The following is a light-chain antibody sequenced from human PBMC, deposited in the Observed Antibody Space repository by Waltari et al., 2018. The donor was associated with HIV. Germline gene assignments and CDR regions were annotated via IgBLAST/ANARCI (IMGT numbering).Light chain of an antibody. CDR2: DNN. CDR3: GTWDRSLSGWT. CDR1: STNIGNHF. J-gene: IGLJ3*02. Sequence: QSVLTQPPSVSAAPGQKVTISCSGNSTNIGNHFVSWYQQVPGAAPKLLIYDNNKRPSGIPDRLSGSRAGTSATLGITVLQTEDEAEYYCGTWDRSLSGWTFGGGTSLTVL. V-gene: IGLV1-51*01.